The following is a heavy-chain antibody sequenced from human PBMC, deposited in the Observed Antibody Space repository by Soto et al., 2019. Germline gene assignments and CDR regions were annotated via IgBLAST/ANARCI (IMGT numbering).Heavy chain of an antibody. CDR2: IYYSVST. J-gene: IGHJ4*02. CDR1: CGSLITSAYY. Sequence: SETLSLTCTVSCGSLITSAYYWSLIRQHPGEGLEWIGFIYYSVSTFYNPSLMSRVTISVDTSKYQFSLKMTSVTPADTAVYYCARHVSAVGRLGYFDQWGLGSLVTVSS. D-gene: IGHD3-16*01. V-gene: IGHV4-31*03. CDR3: ARHVSAVGRLGYFDQ.